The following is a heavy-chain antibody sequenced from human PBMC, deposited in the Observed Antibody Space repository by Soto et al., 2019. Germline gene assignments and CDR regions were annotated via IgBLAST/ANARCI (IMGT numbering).Heavy chain of an antibody. J-gene: IGHJ4*02. CDR2: IYYSGST. Sequence: QLQLQESGPGLLKPSETLTLACTVSGGSISSSSYYWGWIRQPPGKGLEWIGSIYYSGSTYYNPSLKSRVTISVDTSKNQFSLKLSSVTAVDTAVYYCASTHPRVGASNYWGQGTLVTVSS. CDR1: GGSISSSSYY. CDR3: ASTHPRVGASNY. V-gene: IGHV4-39*01. D-gene: IGHD1-26*01.